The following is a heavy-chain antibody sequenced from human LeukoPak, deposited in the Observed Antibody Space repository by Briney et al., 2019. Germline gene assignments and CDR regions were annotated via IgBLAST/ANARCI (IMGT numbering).Heavy chain of an antibody. J-gene: IGHJ4*02. V-gene: IGHV3-74*01. CDR3: ARGRYCSSTSCYWIDY. Sequence: GGSLRLSCAASGFTFSSYWMHWVRHAPGKGLVWVARINGDGSSTSYADSVKGQFTIPRDNAKNTLYLQMNSLRAEDTAVYYCARGRYCSSTSCYWIDYWGQGTLVTVSS. CDR2: INGDGSST. CDR1: GFTFSSYW. D-gene: IGHD2-2*01.